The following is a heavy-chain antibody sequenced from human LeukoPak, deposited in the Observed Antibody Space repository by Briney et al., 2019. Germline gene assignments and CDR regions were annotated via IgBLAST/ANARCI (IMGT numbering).Heavy chain of an antibody. J-gene: IGHJ6*02. V-gene: IGHV3-23*01. CDR1: GFTFSSYA. CDR2: ISGSGGST. CDR3: AKSVLPSYYYYGMDV. Sequence: PGGSLRLSCAASGFTFSSYAMSWVRQAPGKGLEWVSAISGSGGSTYYADSVKGRFTISRDNSKNTLYLQMNSLRAEDTAVYYCAKSVLPSYYYYGMDVWGQGTTVTVSS. D-gene: IGHD6-6*01.